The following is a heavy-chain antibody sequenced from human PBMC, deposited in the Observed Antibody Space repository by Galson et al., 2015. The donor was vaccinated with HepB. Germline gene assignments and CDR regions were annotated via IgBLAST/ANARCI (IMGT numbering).Heavy chain of an antibody. V-gene: IGHV1-3*01. CDR1: GYTFTSYA. CDR2: INAGNGNT. Sequence: SVKVSCKASGYTFTSYAMHWVRQAPGQRLEWMGWINAGNGNTKYSQKFQGRVTITRDTSASTAYMELSSLRSEDTAVYYCARTKFGVATIKRDDAFDIWGQGTMVTVSS. D-gene: IGHD5-12*01. CDR3: ARTKFGVATIKRDDAFDI. J-gene: IGHJ3*02.